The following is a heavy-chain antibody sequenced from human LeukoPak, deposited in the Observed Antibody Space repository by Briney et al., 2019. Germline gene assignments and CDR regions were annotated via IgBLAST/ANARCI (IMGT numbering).Heavy chain of an antibody. D-gene: IGHD1-26*01. J-gene: IGHJ4*02. CDR2: ISYDGSNK. CDR3: ARDRYSGSYFPSGPFDY. CDR1: GFIFSSYA. V-gene: IGHV3-30*04. Sequence: PGGSLRLSCAASGFIFSSYAMHWTRQAPGRGRAWVAVISYDGSNKYYADSVRGRFTISRDNSKNTLYLQMNSLRAEDTAVYYCARDRYSGSYFPSGPFDYWGQGTLVTVSS.